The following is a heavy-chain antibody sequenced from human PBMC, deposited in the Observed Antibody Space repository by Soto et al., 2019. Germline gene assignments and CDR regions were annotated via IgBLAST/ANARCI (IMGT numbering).Heavy chain of an antibody. CDR1: AFTFSSYA. CDR2: ITGSGETT. J-gene: IGHJ4*02. CDR3: AKSQIGAAHYGDY. V-gene: IGHV3-23*01. Sequence: EVQLLESGGGLVQPGGSLRLSCAASAFTFSSYAMNWVRQAPGKGLEWVSTITGSGETTYYGDSVKGRFTISRDNSKNTLYLQMDHLTADDTAIYYCAKSQIGAAHYGDYWGQGTLVTVSS. D-gene: IGHD3-16*01.